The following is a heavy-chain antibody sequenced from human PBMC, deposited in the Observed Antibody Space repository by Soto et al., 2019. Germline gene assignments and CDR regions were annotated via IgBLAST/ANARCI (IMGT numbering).Heavy chain of an antibody. D-gene: IGHD3-3*01. CDR3: ARDPDLMDFWSGYQSYGMDV. CDR2: IWYDGSNK. CDR1: GFTFSSYG. J-gene: IGHJ6*02. Sequence: GGSLRLSCAASGFTFSSYGMHWVRQAPGKGLEWVAVIWYDGSNKYYADSVKGRFTISRDNSKNTLYLQMNSLRAEDTAVYYCARDPDLMDFWSGYQSYGMDVWGQGTTVTVS. V-gene: IGHV3-33*01.